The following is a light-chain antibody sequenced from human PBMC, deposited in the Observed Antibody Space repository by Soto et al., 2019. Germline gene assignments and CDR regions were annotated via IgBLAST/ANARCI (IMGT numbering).Light chain of an antibody. CDR1: SSNFGSNY. CDR3: AAWDDSLSVLYV. V-gene: IGLV1-47*01. Sequence: QSLLTQPPSASGTPGQRVTSSCSGSSSNFGSNYVYWYQQLPGTAPKLLIYRNNQRPSGVPDRFSGSKSGTSASLAISGLRSEDEADYYCAAWDDSLSVLYVFGTGTKVPVL. CDR2: RNN. J-gene: IGLJ1*01.